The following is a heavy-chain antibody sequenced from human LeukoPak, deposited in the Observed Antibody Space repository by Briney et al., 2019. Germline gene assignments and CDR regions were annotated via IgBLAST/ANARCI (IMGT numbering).Heavy chain of an antibody. CDR2: IRYDGSNK. CDR3: AKDRMVRGVIILGSSYFDY. Sequence: GGSLRLSCAASGFTFSSYGMHWVRQAPGKGLEWVAFIRYDGSNKYYADSVKGRFTISRDNSKNTLYLQMNSLRAVDTAVYYCAKDRMVRGVIILGSSYFDYWGQGTLVTVSS. CDR1: GFTFSSYG. D-gene: IGHD3-10*01. V-gene: IGHV3-30*02. J-gene: IGHJ4*02.